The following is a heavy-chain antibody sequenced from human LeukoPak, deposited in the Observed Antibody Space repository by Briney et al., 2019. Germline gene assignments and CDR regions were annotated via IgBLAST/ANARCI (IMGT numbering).Heavy chain of an antibody. CDR3: ATSRYYDSSGYYSPAAEYFQH. V-gene: IGHV1-69*05. CDR1: GGTFSSYA. CDR2: IIPIFGTA. J-gene: IGHJ1*01. D-gene: IGHD3-22*01. Sequence: SVKVSCKASGGTFSSYAISWVRQAPGQGLEWMGGIIPIFGTANYAQKFQGRVTITTDESTSTAYMELSSLRSEDTAVYYCATSRYYDSSGYYSPAAEYFQHWGQGTLVTVSS.